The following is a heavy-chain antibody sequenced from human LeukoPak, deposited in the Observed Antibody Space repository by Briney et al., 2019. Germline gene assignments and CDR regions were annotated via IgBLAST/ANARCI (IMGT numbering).Heavy chain of an antibody. V-gene: IGHV3-30*18. D-gene: IGHD1-26*01. CDR1: GFTFSSYG. CDR2: ISYDGSNK. Sequence: PGGSLRLSCAASGFTFSSYGIHWVRQAPGKGLEWLAVISYDGSNKYYADSVKGRFTISRDNPKNTLYLEMNSLRAEDTAVYYCAKRGGSYFDYWGQGTLVTVSS. CDR3: AKRGGSYFDY. J-gene: IGHJ4*02.